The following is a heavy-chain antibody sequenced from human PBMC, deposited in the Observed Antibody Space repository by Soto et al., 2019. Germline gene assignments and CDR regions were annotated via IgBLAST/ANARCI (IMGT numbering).Heavy chain of an antibody. D-gene: IGHD6-6*01. CDR1: GFTFSSYA. Sequence: GGSLRLSCAASGFTFSSYAMSWVRQAPGKGLEWVSAISGSGGSTYYADSVKGRFTISRDNSKNTLYLQMNSLRAEDTAVYYCAKDLEYSSPGGYYFDCWGQGTLVTVSS. CDR3: AKDLEYSSPGGYYFDC. V-gene: IGHV3-23*01. J-gene: IGHJ4*02. CDR2: ISGSGGST.